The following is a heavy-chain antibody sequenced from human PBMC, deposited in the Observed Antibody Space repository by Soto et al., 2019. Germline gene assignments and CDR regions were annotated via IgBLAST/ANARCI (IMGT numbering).Heavy chain of an antibody. CDR2: ISSSSSYT. V-gene: IGHV3-11*03. CDR1: GFTFSDYY. J-gene: IGHJ4*01. CDR3: VSRIPSWVFDY. D-gene: IGHD2-21*01. Sequence: GGSLRLSCAASGFTFSDYYMSWIRQAPGKGLEWVSYISSSSSYTNYADSVKGRFTISRDKSENTLYLQVNSLRDEDTGVYFCVSRIPSWVFDYWGLGTLVTVSS.